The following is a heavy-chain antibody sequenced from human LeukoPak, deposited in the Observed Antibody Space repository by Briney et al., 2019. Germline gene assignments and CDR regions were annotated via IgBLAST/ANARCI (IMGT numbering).Heavy chain of an antibody. J-gene: IGHJ6*02. CDR3: ATTERLEAFDV. CDR2: SKRKTEGGTT. D-gene: IGHD3-3*01. V-gene: IGHV3-15*01. CDR1: GFTFSSAW. Sequence: GASLRLSCAASGFTFSSAWVSWVRQAPGKGLEWVGRSKRKTEGGTTDYTAPVKGRFTISRDDSKNTVYLQMNSLKTEDTAVYFCATTERLEAFDVWGQGTTVTVSS.